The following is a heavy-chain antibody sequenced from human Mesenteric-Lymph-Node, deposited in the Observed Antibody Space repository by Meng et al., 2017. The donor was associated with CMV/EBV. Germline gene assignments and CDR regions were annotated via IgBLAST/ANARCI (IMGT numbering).Heavy chain of an antibody. J-gene: IGHJ2*01. Sequence: SETLSLTCTVSGGSISSYYWSWIRQPPGKGLEWIGYIYYNGSTNYNPSLKSRVTISVDTSKNQFSLMLSSVTAADSAVYYCARDLLNYDLLSAGWFDLWGRGTLVTVSS. V-gene: IGHV4-59*01. CDR3: ARDLLNYDLLSAGWFDL. CDR1: GGSISSYY. D-gene: IGHD3-3*01. CDR2: IYYNGST.